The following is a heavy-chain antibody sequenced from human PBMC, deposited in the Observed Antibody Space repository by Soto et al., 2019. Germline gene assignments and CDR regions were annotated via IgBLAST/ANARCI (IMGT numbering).Heavy chain of an antibody. D-gene: IGHD3-9*01. J-gene: IGHJ5*02. Sequence: SETLSLTCTVSGGSISSYYWSWIRHPPGKGLEWIGYIYYSGSTNYNPSLKSRVTISVDTSKNQFSLKLSSVTAADTAVYYCAGHDYEILTGYYIGPPVWLDPWGQGNLVTVS. CDR1: GGSISSYY. CDR3: AGHDYEILTGYYIGPPVWLDP. CDR2: IYYSGST. V-gene: IGHV4-59*01.